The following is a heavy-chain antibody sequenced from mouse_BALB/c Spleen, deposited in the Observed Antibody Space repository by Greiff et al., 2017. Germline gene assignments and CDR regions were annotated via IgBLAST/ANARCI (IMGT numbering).Heavy chain of an antibody. CDR3: ARDSNYRDAMDY. V-gene: IGHV5-4*02. J-gene: IGHJ4*01. CDR2: ISDGGSYT. Sequence: EVQLQESGGGLVKPGGSLKLSCAASGFTFSDYYMYWVRQTPEKRLEWVATISDGGSYTYYPDSVKGRFTISRDNAKNNLYLQMSSLKSEDTAMYYCARDSNYRDAMDYWGQGTSVTVSS. D-gene: IGHD2-5*01. CDR1: GFTFSDYY.